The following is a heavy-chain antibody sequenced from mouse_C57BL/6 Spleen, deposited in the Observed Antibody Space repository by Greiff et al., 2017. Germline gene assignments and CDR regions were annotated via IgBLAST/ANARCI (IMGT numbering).Heavy chain of an antibody. D-gene: IGHD1-1*01. Sequence: QVQLKQSGAELVRPGTSVKVSCKASGYAFTNYLIEWVKQRPGQGLEWIGVINPGSGGTNYNEKFKGKATLTADKSSSTAYMQLSSLTSEDSAVYVCARARSSDYFDYWGQGTTLTVSS. CDR1: GYAFTNYL. V-gene: IGHV1-54*01. J-gene: IGHJ2*01. CDR2: INPGSGGT. CDR3: ARARSSDYFDY.